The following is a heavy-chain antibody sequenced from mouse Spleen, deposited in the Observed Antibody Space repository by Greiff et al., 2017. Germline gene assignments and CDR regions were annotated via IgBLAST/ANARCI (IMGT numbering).Heavy chain of an antibody. D-gene: IGHD2-14*01. Sequence: QVQLQQSGAELVKPGASVKLSCKASGYTFTSYWMQWVKQRPGQGLEWIGEIDPSDSYTNYNQKFKGKATLTVDKSSSTAYMQLSSLTSEDSAVYYCAIEVHWSLDYWGQGTTLTVSS. J-gene: IGHJ2*01. CDR3: AIEVHWSLDY. V-gene: IGHV1-50*01. CDR2: IDPSDSYT. CDR1: GYTFTSYW.